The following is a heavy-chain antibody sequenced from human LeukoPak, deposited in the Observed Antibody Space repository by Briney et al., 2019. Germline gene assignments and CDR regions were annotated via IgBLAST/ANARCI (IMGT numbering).Heavy chain of an antibody. D-gene: IGHD3-3*01. V-gene: IGHV4-4*07. Sequence: PSETLSLTCTVSGGSISSYYWSWIRQPAGKGLEWIGRIYTSGSTNYNPSLKSRVTMSVDTSKNQFSLKLSSVTAADTAVYYCARHAPYYDFWSGYYRGIKPDYWGQGTLVTVSS. CDR2: IYTSGST. J-gene: IGHJ4*02. CDR3: ARHAPYYDFWSGYYRGIKPDY. CDR1: GGSISSYY.